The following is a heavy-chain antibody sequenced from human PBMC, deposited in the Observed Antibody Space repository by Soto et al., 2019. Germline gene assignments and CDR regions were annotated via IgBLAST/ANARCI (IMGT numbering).Heavy chain of an antibody. D-gene: IGHD4-17*01. CDR2: INAGNGNT. CDR3: ARTVGYYYGMDV. Sequence: QVQLVQSGAEVKKPGASVKVSCKASGYTFTSYAMHWVRQAPGQRLEWMGWINAGNGNTKYSQKFQGRVTITRDTSAGTAYMELSSLRSEDTAVYHCARTVGYYYGMDVWGQGTTVTVSS. J-gene: IGHJ6*02. V-gene: IGHV1-3*01. CDR1: GYTFTSYA.